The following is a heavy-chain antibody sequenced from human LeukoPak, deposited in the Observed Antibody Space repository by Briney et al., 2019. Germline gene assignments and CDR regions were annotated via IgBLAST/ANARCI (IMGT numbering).Heavy chain of an antibody. D-gene: IGHD3-9*01. Sequence: ASVKVSCKASGYTFTSYGISWVRQAPGQGLEWMGWISAYNGNTNYAQKLQGRVTMTTDTSTSTAYMELRSLRSDDTAVYYCARDQTTMRYFDMGFAQTYGMDVWGQGTTVTVSS. J-gene: IGHJ6*02. CDR3: ARDQTTMRYFDMGFAQTYGMDV. CDR1: GYTFTSYG. V-gene: IGHV1-18*01. CDR2: ISAYNGNT.